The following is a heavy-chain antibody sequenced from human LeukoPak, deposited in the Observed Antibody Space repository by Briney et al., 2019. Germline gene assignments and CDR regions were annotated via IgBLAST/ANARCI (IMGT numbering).Heavy chain of an antibody. CDR2: ISGDGVST. CDR3: AKESGKFDY. Sequence: GGSLRRSCVASGLPIADFAMHWVRQAPGKGLEWVSLISGDGVSTFYADSVKGRFSISRDNSKNSLYLEMTSLRTEDAAMYYCAKESGKFDYWGQGTLVAVSS. CDR1: GLPIADFA. V-gene: IGHV3-43*02. J-gene: IGHJ4*02.